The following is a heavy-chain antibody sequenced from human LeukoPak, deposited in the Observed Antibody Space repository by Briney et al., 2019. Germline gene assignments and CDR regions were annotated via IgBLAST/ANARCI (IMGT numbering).Heavy chain of an antibody. D-gene: IGHD3-22*01. V-gene: IGHV1-18*01. CDR2: ISAYNGNT. CDR1: GYTFTSYG. Sequence: ASVKVSCKASGYTFTSYGISWVRQAPGQGLEWMGWISAYNGNTNYAQKLQGRVTMTTDTSTGTAYMELRSLRSDDTAVYYCARDTPTGSSGYYYAAGNFDYWGQGTLVTVSS. CDR3: ARDTPTGSSGYYYAAGNFDY. J-gene: IGHJ4*02.